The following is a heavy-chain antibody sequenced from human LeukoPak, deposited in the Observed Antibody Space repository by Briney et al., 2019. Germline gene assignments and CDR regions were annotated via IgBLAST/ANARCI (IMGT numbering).Heavy chain of an antibody. D-gene: IGHD3-10*01. CDR1: GFTFSNYA. V-gene: IGHV3-23*01. CDR2: IRGSGDST. Sequence: GGSLRLSCAASGFTFSNYAMGWVRQAPGKGLEWVSAIRGSGDSTYYADSVKGRFTISRDNSENALYLQMNSLRAEDTAIYYCAKDGSMVRGSEYFQHWGQGTLVTVSS. J-gene: IGHJ1*01. CDR3: AKDGSMVRGSEYFQH.